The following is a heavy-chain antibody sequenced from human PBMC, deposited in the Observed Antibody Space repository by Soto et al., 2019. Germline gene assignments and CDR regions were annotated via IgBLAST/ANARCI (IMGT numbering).Heavy chain of an antibody. CDR1: GYSFTNYG. V-gene: IGHV1-18*01. Sequence: QDQLVQSGGEVKKPGASVKVSCKASGYSFTNYGITWVRQAPGQGFEWMGWISAYNGDTTYAQKLQGRVTMTTDASTSTAYLELRSLRSDDTAVYYCARDRGVAPPVAGNTHYYYYMDVWGKGTTVTVSS. D-gene: IGHD6-19*01. CDR3: ARDRGVAPPVAGNTHYYYYMDV. J-gene: IGHJ6*03. CDR2: ISAYNGDT.